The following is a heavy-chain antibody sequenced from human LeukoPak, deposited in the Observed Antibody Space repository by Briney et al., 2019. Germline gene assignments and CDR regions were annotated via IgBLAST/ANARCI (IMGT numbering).Heavy chain of an antibody. V-gene: IGHV4-38-2*01. CDR2: IYHSGST. CDR1: GYSISSGYY. J-gene: IGHJ6*04. D-gene: IGHD3-10*01. Sequence: SETLSLTCAVSGYSISSGYYWGWIRQPPGKGLEWIGSIYHSGSTYYNPSLKSRVTISVDTSKNQFSLKLSSVTAADTAVYYCARVGGYYGSGSYYYYYGMDVWGKGTTVTVSS. CDR3: ARVGGYYGSGSYYYYYGMDV.